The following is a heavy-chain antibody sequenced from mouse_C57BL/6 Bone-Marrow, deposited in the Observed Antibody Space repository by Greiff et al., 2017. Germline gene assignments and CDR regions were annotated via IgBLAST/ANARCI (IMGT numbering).Heavy chain of an antibody. CDR1: GFTFTSYW. V-gene: IGHV1-50*01. CDR2: IDPSDSYT. J-gene: IGHJ2*01. Sequence: QVQLQQPGAELVKPGASVKLSCKASGFTFTSYWMQWVKQRPGPGLEWIGEIDPSDSYTNYNQKFKGKATLTVDTSPRTAYMQLISLTSEDSAVDYCARSDSYSFDDWGQGTTLTVSS. CDR3: ARSDSYSFDD.